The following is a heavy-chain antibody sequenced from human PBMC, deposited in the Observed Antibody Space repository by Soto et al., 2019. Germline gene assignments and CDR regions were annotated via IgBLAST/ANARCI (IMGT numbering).Heavy chain of an antibody. D-gene: IGHD2-21*02. V-gene: IGHV3-43*01. CDR1: GFTFDDYT. J-gene: IGHJ6*02. CDR3: AKSGVVTSYGMDV. CDR2: ISWDGGIT. Sequence: GGSLRLSCAASGFTFDDYTMHWVRQAPGKGLEWVSLISWDGGITYYVASVKGRFTISRDNSKNSLYLQMNSLRTEDTALYYCAKSGVVTSYGMDVWGQGTTVTVSS.